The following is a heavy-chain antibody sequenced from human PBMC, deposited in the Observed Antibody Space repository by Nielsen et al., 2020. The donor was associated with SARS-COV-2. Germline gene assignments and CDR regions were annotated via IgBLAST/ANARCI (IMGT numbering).Heavy chain of an antibody. CDR2: INPRGSPI. CDR3: VRVRDDGHYYDSGPYDY. CDR1: TFTLSREN. J-gene: IGHJ4*02. D-gene: IGHD3-10*01. V-gene: IGHV3-48*04. Sequence: GESLKISCVDSTFTLSRENMNWVRQAPGKGLEWLSYINPRGSPIFYADSVKGRFTISRDNARDTVYLQLNSLSADDTAVYYCVRVRDDGHYYDSGPYDYWGQGALVTVSS.